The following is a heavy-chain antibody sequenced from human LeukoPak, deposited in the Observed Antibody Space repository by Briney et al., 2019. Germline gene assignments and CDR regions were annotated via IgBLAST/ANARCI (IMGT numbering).Heavy chain of an antibody. CDR2: ISSSSSNT. J-gene: IGHJ4*02. CDR1: GFTFSSYS. V-gene: IGHV3-21*01. CDR3: VRVTFPSFDY. D-gene: IGHD2/OR15-2a*01. Sequence: GGSLRLSCAASGFTFSSYSMSWVRQAPGKGLEWVSSISSSSSNTYYADSVKGRFTISRDNAKNSLYQQMNSLRAEDTAVYYCVRVTFPSFDYWGQGTLVTVSS.